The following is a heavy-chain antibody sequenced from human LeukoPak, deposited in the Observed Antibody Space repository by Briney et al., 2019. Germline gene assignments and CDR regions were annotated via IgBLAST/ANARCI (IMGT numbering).Heavy chain of an antibody. CDR2: IYYSGST. CDR1: GGSISSSSYY. CDR3: ARVRWAAAAGRNWFDP. J-gene: IGHJ5*02. V-gene: IGHV4-39*07. D-gene: IGHD6-13*01. Sequence: SETLSLTCTVSGGSISSSSYYWGWIRQPPGKGLEWIGSIYYSGSTYYNPSLKSRVTISVDTSKNQFSLKLSSVTAADTAVYYCARVRWAAAAGRNWFDPWGQGTLVTVSS.